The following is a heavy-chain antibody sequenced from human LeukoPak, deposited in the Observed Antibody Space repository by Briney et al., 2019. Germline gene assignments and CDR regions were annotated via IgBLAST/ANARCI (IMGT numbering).Heavy chain of an antibody. J-gene: IGHJ6*02. D-gene: IGHD3-22*01. CDR3: ARLVVRVVDGMDV. Sequence: GGSLRLSCAASGFTFSSYAMHWVRQAPGKGLEWVAVISYDGSNKYYADSVKGRFTISRDNSKNTLYLQMNSLRAEDTAVYYCARLVVRVVDGMDVWGQGTTVTVSS. V-gene: IGHV3-30-3*01. CDR1: GFTFSSYA. CDR2: ISYDGSNK.